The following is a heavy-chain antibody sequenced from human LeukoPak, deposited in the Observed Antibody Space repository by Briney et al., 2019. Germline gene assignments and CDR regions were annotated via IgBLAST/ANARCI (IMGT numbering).Heavy chain of an antibody. J-gene: IGHJ6*02. Sequence: ASVTVSFTSSGYTFTVYYMHWVRQAPGQGLEWMGWINPNSGGTNFAQKFQGRVTMTRDTSISTAYMELSRLRSDDTAVYYCARDQIMDVWGQGTTVTVSS. CDR3: ARDQIMDV. V-gene: IGHV1-2*02. CDR2: INPNSGGT. CDR1: GYTFTVYY.